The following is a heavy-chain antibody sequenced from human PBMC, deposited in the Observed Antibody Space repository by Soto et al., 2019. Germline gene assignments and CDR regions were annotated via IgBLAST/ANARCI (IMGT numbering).Heavy chain of an antibody. J-gene: IGHJ6*02. V-gene: IGHV3-33*01. CDR1: GFTLGTYG. CDR3: ARDGRVYQAFLTGYYQAYYYGMDV. CDR2: IWFDGSNK. Sequence: GGSLRLSCAASGFTLGTYGMHWVRQAPGKGLEWVSVIWFDGSNKTYAHSVKGRFTISRDNSKRMLYLQMNSLGAEDTAVYYCARDGRVYQAFLTGYYQAYYYGMDVWGQGTTVTVSS. D-gene: IGHD3-9*01.